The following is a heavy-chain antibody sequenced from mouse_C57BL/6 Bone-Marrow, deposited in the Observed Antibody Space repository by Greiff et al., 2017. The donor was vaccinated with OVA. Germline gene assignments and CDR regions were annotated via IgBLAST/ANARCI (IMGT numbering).Heavy chain of an antibody. D-gene: IGHD2-1*01. CDR3: ARGGIYYGNSWFAY. J-gene: IGHJ3*01. CDR2: INPYNGGT. V-gene: IGHV1-19*01. CDR1: GYTFTDYY. Sequence: VHVKQSGPVLVKPGASVKMSCKASGYTFTDYYMNWVKQSHGKSLEWIGVINPYNGGTSYNQKFKGKATLTVDKSSSTAYMELNSLTSEDSAVYYCARGGIYYGNSWFAYWGQGTLVTVSA.